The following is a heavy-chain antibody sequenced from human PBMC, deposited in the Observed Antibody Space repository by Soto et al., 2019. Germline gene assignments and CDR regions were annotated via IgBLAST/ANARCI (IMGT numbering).Heavy chain of an antibody. CDR3: AKDLGGSYPEKFLYYGVGV. V-gene: IGHV3-30*18. Sequence: GGSLRLSCAASGFSFSYFGIHWVRQAPGKGLEWVAVVSYEGSNKYYADSVKGRFTVSRDNSKNTLYLQMNSLRAEDTAVYFCAKDLGGSYPEKFLYYGVGVWGQGTTVTVSS. CDR2: VSYEGSNK. CDR1: GFSFSYFG. D-gene: IGHD1-26*01. J-gene: IGHJ6*02.